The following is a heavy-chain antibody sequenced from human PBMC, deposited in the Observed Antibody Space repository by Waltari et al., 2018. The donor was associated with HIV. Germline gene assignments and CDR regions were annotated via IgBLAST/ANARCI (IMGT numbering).Heavy chain of an antibody. D-gene: IGHD3-3*01. CDR3: ARTKLRHGGGYHGMDV. J-gene: IGHJ6*02. Sequence: EVQLVESGGGLVQHGGSLRLSCAVSGFPDSSNYTHWVRQAPGKGLEWVSVIYTDGRTYYADTVKGRFTISRDNSKNTLYLQMNSLRDGDTAVYSCARTKLRHGGGYHGMDVWGQGTTVTVSS. CDR1: GFPDSSNY. CDR2: IYTDGRT. V-gene: IGHV3-66*01.